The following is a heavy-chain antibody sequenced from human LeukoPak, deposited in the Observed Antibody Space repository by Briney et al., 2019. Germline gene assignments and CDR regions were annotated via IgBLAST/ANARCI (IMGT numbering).Heavy chain of an antibody. J-gene: IGHJ5*02. V-gene: IGHV4-59*01. CDR3: ARINYKYGSGTLGWFDP. CDR2: IYNSGST. CDR1: GGSISSYY. Sequence: KPSETRSLTCTVSGGSISSYYWTWIRQPPGKGLEWIAYIYNSGSTNYNPSLKSRVTISVDTSKNQFSLKLSSVTAADTAVYYCARINYKYGSGTLGWFDPWGQGTLVTVSS. D-gene: IGHD3-10*01.